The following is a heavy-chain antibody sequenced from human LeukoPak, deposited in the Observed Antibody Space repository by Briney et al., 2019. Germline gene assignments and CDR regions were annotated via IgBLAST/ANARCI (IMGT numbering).Heavy chain of an antibody. D-gene: IGHD3-9*01. CDR2: ISGSSDST. Sequence: GGSLRLSCAASAFTFSSYATNWVRQAPGKGLEWVSTISGSSDSTYYADSVKGRFTISRDNSKNTLYLQMNSLRAEDTAVYYCAKDWVARVKYYDILTGSFDYWGQGTLVTVSS. CDR1: AFTFSSYA. V-gene: IGHV3-23*01. CDR3: AKDWVARVKYYDILTGSFDY. J-gene: IGHJ4*02.